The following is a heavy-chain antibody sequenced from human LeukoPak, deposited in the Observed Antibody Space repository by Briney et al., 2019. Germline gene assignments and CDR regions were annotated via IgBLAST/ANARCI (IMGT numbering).Heavy chain of an antibody. CDR3: ARGPLQLWFGDVNWFDP. Sequence: SETLSLTCAVYGGSFSGYYWSWIRQPPGKGLEWIGEINHSGSTNYNPSLKSRVTISVDTSKNQFSLKLSSVTAADTAVYYCARGPLQLWFGDVNWFDPWGQGTLVTVSS. CDR2: INHSGST. CDR1: GGSFSGYY. D-gene: IGHD3-10*01. V-gene: IGHV4-34*01. J-gene: IGHJ5*02.